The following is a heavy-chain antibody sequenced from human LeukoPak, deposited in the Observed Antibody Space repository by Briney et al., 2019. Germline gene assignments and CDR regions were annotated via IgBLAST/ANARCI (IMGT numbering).Heavy chain of an antibody. CDR3: ARGWYSSSSSFDY. CDR2: INPNSGGT. V-gene: IGHV1-2*02. J-gene: IGHJ4*02. Sequence: ASVKVSCKASGYTFTGYYMHWVRQAPGQGLEWMGWINPNSGGTNYAQKFQVRVTMTRDTSISTAYMELSRLRSDDTAVYYCARGWYSSSSSFDYWGQRTLVTVSS. CDR1: GYTFTGYY. D-gene: IGHD6-6*01.